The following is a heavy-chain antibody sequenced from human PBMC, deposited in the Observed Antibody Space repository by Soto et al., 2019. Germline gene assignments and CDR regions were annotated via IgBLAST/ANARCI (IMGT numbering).Heavy chain of an antibody. D-gene: IGHD3-22*01. CDR3: AKISFNSSGYYSHFDY. V-gene: IGHV3-23*01. J-gene: IGHJ4*02. CDR1: GLTISDRKY. Sequence: PGGSLRLSCAVSGLTISDRKYITWVRQAPGKGLEWVSSISANGGSTFYTDSVKGRFTISRDNSKNTLYVQMNSLRAEDTAVYYCAKISFNSSGYYSHFDYWGQGTLVTVSS. CDR2: ISANGGST.